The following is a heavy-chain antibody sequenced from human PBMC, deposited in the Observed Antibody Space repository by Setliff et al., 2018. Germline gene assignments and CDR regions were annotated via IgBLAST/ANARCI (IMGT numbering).Heavy chain of an antibody. V-gene: IGHV3-15*01. Sequence: GGSLRLSCAASGFTFSKAWMSWIRQAPGKGLEWIGLIKNKGYGETTDYAAPVKGRFTISRDDSKNTLYLQMNSLKTEDTAVYYCTTAPLAAASTCRGQGTLVTVSS. D-gene: IGHD6-13*01. CDR1: GFTFSKAW. J-gene: IGHJ4*02. CDR2: IKNKGYGETT. CDR3: TTAPLAAASTC.